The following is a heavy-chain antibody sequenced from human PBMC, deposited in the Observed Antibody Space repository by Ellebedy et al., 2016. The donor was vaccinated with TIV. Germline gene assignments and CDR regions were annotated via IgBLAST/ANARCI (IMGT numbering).Heavy chain of an antibody. CDR3: AREAVDTDMVEYYYGMDV. CDR1: GGSISSGDYY. J-gene: IGHJ6*02. Sequence: SETLSLTCTVSGGSISSGDYYWSWIRQPPGKGLEWIGYIYYSGSTYYNPSLKSRVSIPVDTSKNQFSLNLRSVTAADTAVYYCAREAVDTDMVEYYYGMDVWGQGTTVTVSS. CDR2: IYYSGST. D-gene: IGHD5-18*01. V-gene: IGHV4-30-4*01.